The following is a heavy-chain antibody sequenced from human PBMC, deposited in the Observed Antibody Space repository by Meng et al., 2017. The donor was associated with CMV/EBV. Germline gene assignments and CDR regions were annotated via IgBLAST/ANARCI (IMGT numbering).Heavy chain of an antibody. CDR2: ISGSGGST. J-gene: IGHJ6*02. D-gene: IGHD3-3*01. Sequence: GESLKISCAASGFTFSSYAMSWVRQAPGKGLEWVSAISGSGGSTYYADSVKGRFTISRDNSKNTLYLQMNSLRAEDTAVYYCAKVVRFLEGLFYYGMDVWGQGTTVTVSS. CDR1: GFTFSSYA. V-gene: IGHV3-23*01. CDR3: AKVVRFLEGLFYYGMDV.